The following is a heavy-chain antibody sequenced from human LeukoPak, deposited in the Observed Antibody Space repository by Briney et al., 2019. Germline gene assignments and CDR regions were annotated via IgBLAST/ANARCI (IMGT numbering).Heavy chain of an antibody. D-gene: IGHD3-9*01. CDR1: GYAFTAYY. Sequence: ASVKVSCKASGYAFTAYYINWIRQAPGQGLEWMAWINPNSGGTNYAQKFQGRVTLTRDTSISTAYMELSRLRSDDTAVYYCAREYYDILTDYYYGMDVWGQGTTVTVSS. V-gene: IGHV1-2*02. CDR3: AREYYDILTDYYYGMDV. CDR2: INPNSGGT. J-gene: IGHJ6*02.